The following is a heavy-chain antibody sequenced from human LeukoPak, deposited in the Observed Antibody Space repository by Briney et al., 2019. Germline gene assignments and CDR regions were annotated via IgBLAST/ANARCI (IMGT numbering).Heavy chain of an antibody. D-gene: IGHD3-22*01. CDR2: IWHDGSRK. Sequence: GRSLSLSCAASGFTLSNYGMHWVRQAPGKGLEWVAAIWHDGSRKYYAESVKGRFTISRDNARNTVYVQMDSLRAEDTAVYYCARDEGDSSGYYPGLWGQGTLVTVSS. CDR3: ARDEGDSSGYYPGL. J-gene: IGHJ1*01. CDR1: GFTLSNYG. V-gene: IGHV3-33*01.